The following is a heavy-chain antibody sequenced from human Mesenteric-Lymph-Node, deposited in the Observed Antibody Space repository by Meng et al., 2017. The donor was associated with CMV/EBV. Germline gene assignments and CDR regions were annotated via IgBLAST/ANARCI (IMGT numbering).Heavy chain of an antibody. CDR2: IKSKTDGGTT. Sequence: GESLKISCAASGFTFSSAWMSWVRQAPGKGLEWVGRIKSKTDGGTTDYAAPVKGRFTISRDDSKNTLYLQMNSLKTEDTAVYYCTTAKMYYDFWSGYYNVDDYWGQGTLVTVSS. J-gene: IGHJ4*02. CDR3: TTAKMYYDFWSGYYNVDDY. CDR1: GFTFSSAW. V-gene: IGHV3-15*01. D-gene: IGHD3-3*01.